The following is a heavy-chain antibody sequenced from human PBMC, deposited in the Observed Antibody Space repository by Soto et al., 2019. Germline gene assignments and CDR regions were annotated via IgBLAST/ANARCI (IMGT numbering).Heavy chain of an antibody. CDR3: ASGRIRLKYYYYGMDV. V-gene: IGHV3-30-3*01. CDR1: GFTFSSYA. CDR2: ISYDGSNK. J-gene: IGHJ6*02. Sequence: PGGSLRLSCAASGFTFSSYAMHWVRQAPGKGLEWVAVISYDGSNKYYAASVKGRLTISRDNSKNTLYLKMNSLRAEDTAVYYCASGRIRLKYYYYGMDVWGQGTTVTVSS. D-gene: IGHD5-12*01.